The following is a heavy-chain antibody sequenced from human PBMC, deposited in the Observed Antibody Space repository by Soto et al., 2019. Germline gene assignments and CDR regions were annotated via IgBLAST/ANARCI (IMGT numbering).Heavy chain of an antibody. V-gene: IGHV1-69*02. CDR3: ARGPTYSAGRYYRN. CDR1: GGSFSRYT. Sequence: QVQLVQSGAEVKKPGSSVEVSCKASGGSFSRYTFSWVRQAPGQGLEWMGRIVPTLNIANYAPKFQASISFSADKSTGTVYMELRSLTSADAAVYYCARGPTYSAGRYYRNWGQGSLVTVS. CDR2: IVPTLNIA. D-gene: IGHD3-10*01. J-gene: IGHJ4*02.